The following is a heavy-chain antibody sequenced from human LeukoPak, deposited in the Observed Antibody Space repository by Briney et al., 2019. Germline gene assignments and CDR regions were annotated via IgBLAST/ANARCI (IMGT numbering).Heavy chain of an antibody. V-gene: IGHV4-30-4*08. D-gene: IGHD6-19*01. Sequence: TLSLTCSVSGGPISSGDSYWSWIRQPPGKGLEWIGYIYYSGSTYYNPSLKSRVALSVDTSKNQFSLKLRSVTAADTAVYYCAREGNSSGWLRRAYYFDYWGQGTLVTVSS. J-gene: IGHJ4*02. CDR3: AREGNSSGWLRRAYYFDY. CDR1: GGPISSGDSY. CDR2: IYYSGST.